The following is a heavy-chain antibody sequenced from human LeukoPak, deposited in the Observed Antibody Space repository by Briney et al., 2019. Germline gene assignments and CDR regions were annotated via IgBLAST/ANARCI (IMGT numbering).Heavy chain of an antibody. D-gene: IGHD5-12*01. CDR1: GFTFSSYA. Sequence: GGALRLSCAASGFTFSSYAMSWVRQAPGKGLEWGSAISGSGGSTYYADSVKGRFAISRDNSKNTLYLQMNSLRAEDTAVYYCAKRQANSGYDLALSFDYWRQGPLVPVSS. V-gene: IGHV3-23*01. CDR2: ISGSGGST. J-gene: IGHJ4*02. CDR3: AKRQANSGYDLALSFDY.